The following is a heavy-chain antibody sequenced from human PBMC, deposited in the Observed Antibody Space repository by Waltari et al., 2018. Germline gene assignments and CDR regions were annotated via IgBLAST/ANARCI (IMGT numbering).Heavy chain of an antibody. CDR2: ITGSGTRT. Sequence: EVHLLESGGDLVQPGGSLRLSCAASGFTFSSYAMSWVRQDPGKGLEWVSTITGSGTRTYYADSVKGRFTISRDNSKNTLYLQMNSLRAEDTAVYYCAKELIYDSRWNYGDYWGQGTLVTVSS. CDR3: AKELIYDSRWNYGDY. CDR1: GFTFSSYA. D-gene: IGHD1-7*01. V-gene: IGHV3-23*01. J-gene: IGHJ4*02.